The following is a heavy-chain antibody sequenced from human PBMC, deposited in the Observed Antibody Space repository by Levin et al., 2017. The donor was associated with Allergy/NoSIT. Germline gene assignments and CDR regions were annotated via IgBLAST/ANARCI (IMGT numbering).Heavy chain of an antibody. CDR2: IWYDGTNK. D-gene: IGHD2-2*01. Sequence: PGGSLRLSCAASGFIFSNYGMHWVRQAPGKGLEWVAVIWYDGTNKYYTDSVKGRFTISRDNSKNTLYLQMNTLGADDTAVYYCARDGSCSNTRCYAPLYFWGQGTLVTVSS. CDR1: GFIFSNYG. V-gene: IGHV3-33*01. J-gene: IGHJ4*02. CDR3: ARDGSCSNTRCYAPLYF.